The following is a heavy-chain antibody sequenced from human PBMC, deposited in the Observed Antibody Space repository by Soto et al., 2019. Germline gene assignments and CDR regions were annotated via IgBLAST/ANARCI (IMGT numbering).Heavy chain of an antibody. J-gene: IGHJ4*02. V-gene: IGHV1-3*01. CDR3: ARAPNWNYFYYFDY. CDR1: GNTFTSYA. D-gene: IGHD1-7*01. CDR2: INAGNGNT. Sequence: GASVKVSCKASGNTFTSYAMHWVRQAPGQRLEWMGWINAGNGNTKYSQKFQGRVTITRDTSASTAYMELSSLRSEDTAVYYCARAPNWNYFYYFDYWGQGTLVTVSS.